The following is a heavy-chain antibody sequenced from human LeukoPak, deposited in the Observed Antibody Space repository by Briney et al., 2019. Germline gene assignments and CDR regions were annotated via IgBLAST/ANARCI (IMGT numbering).Heavy chain of an antibody. CDR2: INSDESST. J-gene: IGHJ4*02. V-gene: IGHV3-74*01. Sequence: GGSLRLSCAASGFTFSSYWMHWVPQAPGKELLWRSRINSDESSTSYADSVKGRFTVSRDNAKNTLYLQMNSLRAEDTAVYYCARGLAARLDYWGQGTLVTVSS. CDR1: GFTFSSYW. D-gene: IGHD6-6*01. CDR3: ARGLAARLDY.